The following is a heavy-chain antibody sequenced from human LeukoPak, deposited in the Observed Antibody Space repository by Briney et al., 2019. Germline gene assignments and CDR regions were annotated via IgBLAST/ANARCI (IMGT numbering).Heavy chain of an antibody. J-gene: IGHJ4*02. D-gene: IGHD4-17*01. CDR1: GFTFSNYW. Sequence: GGSLRLSCAASGFTFSNYWMHWVRQAPGKGLVWVSRIRSDGDASYADSVRGRFTISRDNSKNTLYLQMNSLRAEDTAVYYCARDARVGDPFDYWGQGTLVTVSS. CDR2: IRSDGDA. CDR3: ARDARVGDPFDY. V-gene: IGHV3-74*01.